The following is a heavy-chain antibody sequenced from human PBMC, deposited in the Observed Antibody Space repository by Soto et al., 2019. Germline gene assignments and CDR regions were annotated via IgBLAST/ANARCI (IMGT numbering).Heavy chain of an antibody. J-gene: IGHJ6*02. CDR2: ISANGGAA. Sequence: PGGSLRLSCAASGFTFGNSDMSWGRQAPGKGLEWVSVISANGGAAYYVDSVKGRFTISRDNSKNTLYLQMNSLRAEDTAVYYCARDALIVGGDRYYYYGMDVWGQGTTVTV. CDR1: GFTFGNSD. V-gene: IGHV3-23*01. CDR3: ARDALIVGGDRYYYYGMDV. D-gene: IGHD2-21*02.